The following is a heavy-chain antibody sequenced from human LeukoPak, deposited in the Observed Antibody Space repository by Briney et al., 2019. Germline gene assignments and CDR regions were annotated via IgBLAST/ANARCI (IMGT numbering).Heavy chain of an antibody. CDR1: GGTFSSYA. D-gene: IGHD3-10*01. J-gene: IGHJ6*02. CDR2: IIPIFGTA. V-gene: IGHV1-69*13. Sequence: ASVKVSCKSSGGTFSSYAISWVRQAPGQGLEWMGRIIPIFGTANYAQKFQGRVTITADESTSTAYMELGSLRSEDTAVYYCARGLKTYGSGSYYNVPLRPKRAVYYYYYGMDVWGQGTTVTVSS. CDR3: ARGLKTYGSGSYYNVPLRPKRAVYYYYYGMDV.